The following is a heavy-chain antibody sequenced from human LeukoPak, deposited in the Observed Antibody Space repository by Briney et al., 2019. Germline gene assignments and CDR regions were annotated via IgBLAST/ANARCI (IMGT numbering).Heavy chain of an antibody. CDR1: GFTFSSYA. J-gene: IGHJ4*02. D-gene: IGHD2-2*01. CDR2: ITGTGGST. CDR3: TKGALISYRGAWSQSDY. V-gene: IGHV3-23*01. Sequence: GGSLRLSCAASGFTFSSYAMSWVRQAPGKGLEWVSGITGTGGSTYYADSVKGRFTISRDNSKNTLYLQMNRLRAEDTAIYYCTKGALISYRGAWSQSDYWGQGTLVTVSS.